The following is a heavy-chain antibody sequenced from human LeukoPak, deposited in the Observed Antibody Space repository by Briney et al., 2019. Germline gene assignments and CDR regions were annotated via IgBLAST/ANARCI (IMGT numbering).Heavy chain of an antibody. CDR1: GYTFTDYF. Sequence: ASVKVSCKASGYTFTDYFMHWVRQAPGQSLEWMGWIQPNVRATNYAQKFQGRVIMTRDTSISTVNMELSSLRSDDTAVYYCARDQSSGRDLDYWGQGTLHTVFS. CDR2: IQPNVRAT. J-gene: IGHJ4*02. CDR3: ARDQSSGRDLDY. D-gene: IGHD3-22*01. V-gene: IGHV1-2*02.